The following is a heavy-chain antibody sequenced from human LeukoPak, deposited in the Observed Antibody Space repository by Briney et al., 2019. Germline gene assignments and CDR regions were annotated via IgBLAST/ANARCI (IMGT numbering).Heavy chain of an antibody. V-gene: IGHV4-59*05. D-gene: IGHD1-26*01. CDR1: GFTVSSNY. CDR3: AREGGRYLYY. Sequence: PGGSLRLSCAASGFTVSSNYMSWVRQAPGKGLEWIGSIFYSGNTYYNPSLKSRVTISVDTSKNQFSLKLSSVTAADTAVYYCAREGGRYLYYWGPGPLVTVSS. CDR2: IFYSGNT. J-gene: IGHJ4*02.